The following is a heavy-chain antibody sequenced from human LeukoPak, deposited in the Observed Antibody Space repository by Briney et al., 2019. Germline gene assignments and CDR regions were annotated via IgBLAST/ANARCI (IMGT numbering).Heavy chain of an antibody. CDR3: ARGKSGYSP. V-gene: IGHV1-2*02. Sequence: ASVKVSCKVSGYTFIENYIHWVRPAPGQGLEWMGLINPHTGGANYSQKFQGRVTMTRDTSISTAYMSQTRLRFDDTAVYYCARGKSGYSPWGQGTPVTVSS. CDR1: GYTFIENY. CDR2: INPHTGGA. D-gene: IGHD3-3*01. J-gene: IGHJ4*02.